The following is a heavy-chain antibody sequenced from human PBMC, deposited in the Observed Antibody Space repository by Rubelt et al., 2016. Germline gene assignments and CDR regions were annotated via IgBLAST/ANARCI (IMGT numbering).Heavy chain of an antibody. J-gene: IGHJ3*02. CDR3: ASLSSSSHDAFDI. Sequence: EVQLVQSGAEVKKPGESLNISCKGSGYSFTSYWIGWVRQMPGKGLEWMGIIYPGDSDTRYSPSLQVQVTISADKSISAAYLQGSNLKASDTAMYYCASLSSSSHDAFDIWGQGTMVTVSS. CDR1: GYSFTSYW. D-gene: IGHD6-6*01. CDR2: IYPGDSDT. V-gene: IGHV5-51*01.